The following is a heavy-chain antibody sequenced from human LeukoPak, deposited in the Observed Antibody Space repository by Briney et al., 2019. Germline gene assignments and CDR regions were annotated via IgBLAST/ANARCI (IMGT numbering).Heavy chain of an antibody. Sequence: SETLSLTCTVSGGSISSYYWSWIRQPPGKGLEWIGYIYYSGSTNYNPSLKSRVTISVDTSKNQFSLKLSSVTAADTAVYYCARLEPYSGSYSGYFDYWGQGTLVTVSS. V-gene: IGHV4-59*08. D-gene: IGHD1-26*01. CDR1: GGSISSYY. CDR3: ARLEPYSGSYSGYFDY. CDR2: IYYSGST. J-gene: IGHJ4*02.